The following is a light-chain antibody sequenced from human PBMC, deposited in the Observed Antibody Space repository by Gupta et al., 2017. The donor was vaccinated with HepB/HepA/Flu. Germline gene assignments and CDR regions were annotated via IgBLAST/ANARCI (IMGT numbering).Light chain of an antibody. CDR3: NSYTNSNTLV. J-gene: IGLJ3*02. CDR1: SSDVGGYNY. V-gene: IGLV2-14*03. CDR2: DVS. Sequence: QSALTQPASVSGSPGQSITISCTGTSSDVGGYNYVSWYQQHPGKVPKLMIYDVSNRPSGVSNRFSGSKSGNTDSLTISGRKDEDEADDYYNSYTNSNTLVFGGGTKLTVL.